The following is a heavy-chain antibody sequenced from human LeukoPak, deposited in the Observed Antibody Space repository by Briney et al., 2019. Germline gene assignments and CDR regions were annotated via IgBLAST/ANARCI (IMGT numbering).Heavy chain of an antibody. CDR3: AKGVRNYEWFDP. V-gene: IGHV3-23*01. CDR1: GFTFSSYA. CDR2: ISGSRGST. D-gene: IGHD4-11*01. J-gene: IGHJ5*02. Sequence: PGGSLRLSCAASGFTFSSYAMSWVRQAPGKGLEWVSAISGSRGSTYYADSVKGRFTISRDNSKNTLYLQMNSLRAEDTAVYYCAKGVRNYEWFDPWGQGTLVTVSS.